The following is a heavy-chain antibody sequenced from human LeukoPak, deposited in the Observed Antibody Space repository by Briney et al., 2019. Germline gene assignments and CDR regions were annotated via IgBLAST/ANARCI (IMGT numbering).Heavy chain of an antibody. CDR1: GYSFTTYA. J-gene: IGHJ6*04. D-gene: IGHD3-10*01. CDR3: ARRSMVQHLDV. CDR2: IDTNTGNP. V-gene: IGHV7-4-1*02. Sequence: GASVKVSCKASGYSFTTYAMNWLRQAPGQGLEYMGWIDTNTGNPTYAQAFTGRIVLSLDTSVSTAYLDIRSLKAEDTAVYFCARRSMVQHLDVWGKGTTVIVSS.